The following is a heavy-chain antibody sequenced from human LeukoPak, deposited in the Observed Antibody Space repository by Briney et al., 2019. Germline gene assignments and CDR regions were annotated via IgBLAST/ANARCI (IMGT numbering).Heavy chain of an antibody. CDR2: MNPNNDNT. CDR3: ARGDSVYGGTDY. CDR1: GYTFTSYD. Sequence: ASVKVSCKASGYTFTSYDINWVRQAAGQGLEWMGYMNPNNDNTGYAQKFQGRVTMTRDTSISTAFMELSSLTPEDTAVYYCARGDSVYGGTDYWGQGTLVTVSS. J-gene: IGHJ4*02. D-gene: IGHD4-17*01. V-gene: IGHV1-8*01.